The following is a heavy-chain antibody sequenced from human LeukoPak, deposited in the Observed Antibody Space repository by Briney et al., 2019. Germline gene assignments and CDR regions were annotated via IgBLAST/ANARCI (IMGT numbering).Heavy chain of an antibody. Sequence: KPSETLSLTCAVYGGSFSGYYWSWIRQPPGKGLEWIGYIYYSGSTNYNPSLKSRVTISVDTSKNQFSLKLSSVTAADTAVYYCARYRIAAAGTLDYWGQGTLVTVSS. V-gene: IGHV4-59*01. J-gene: IGHJ4*02. CDR1: GGSFSGYY. CDR3: ARYRIAAAGTLDY. CDR2: IYYSGST. D-gene: IGHD6-13*01.